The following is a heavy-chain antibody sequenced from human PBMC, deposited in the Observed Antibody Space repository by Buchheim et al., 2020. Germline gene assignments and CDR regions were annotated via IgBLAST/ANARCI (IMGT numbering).Heavy chain of an antibody. CDR1: GGSISSSSYY. Sequence: QLQLQESGPGLVKPSETLSLTCTVSGGSISSSSYYWGWIRQPPGKGLEWIGSIYYSGSTYYNPSLKSRVTISVDTSKNQFSLKLSSVTAADTAVYYCASGYDFWSGYFQNYYFDYWGQGTL. CDR3: ASGYDFWSGYFQNYYFDY. D-gene: IGHD3-3*01. J-gene: IGHJ4*02. CDR2: IYYSGST. V-gene: IGHV4-39*01.